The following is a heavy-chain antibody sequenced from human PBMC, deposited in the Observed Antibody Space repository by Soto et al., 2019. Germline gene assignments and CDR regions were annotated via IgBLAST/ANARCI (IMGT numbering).Heavy chain of an antibody. CDR1: GFTFGNYG. D-gene: IGHD1-20*01. J-gene: IGHJ5*01. V-gene: IGHV3-33*01. CDR2: IWYDGTNQ. Sequence: ESGGGVVQPGTFLKLSCAASGFTFGNYGMHWVRQAPGKGLEWVALIWYDGTNQNYADSVKGRFTISRDNSKNTLYLQMNTLRAEDAAVYYCVRDGLTGTSLVLDSWGQGTLVSVSS. CDR3: VRDGLTGTSLVLDS.